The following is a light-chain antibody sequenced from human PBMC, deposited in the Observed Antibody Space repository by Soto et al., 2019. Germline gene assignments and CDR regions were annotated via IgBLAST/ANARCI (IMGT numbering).Light chain of an antibody. CDR1: LNVNSY. CDR2: DAS. CDR3: QHYNNWPRT. V-gene: IGKV3-15*01. Sequence: VTQSPAALSLSPEERATLSCRASLNVNSYLAWYQQKPGQAPRLLIYDASTRATGIPARFSGSGSGTEFTLTISSLQSEDFAVYYCQHYNNWPRTFGEGTKVDIK. J-gene: IGKJ1*01.